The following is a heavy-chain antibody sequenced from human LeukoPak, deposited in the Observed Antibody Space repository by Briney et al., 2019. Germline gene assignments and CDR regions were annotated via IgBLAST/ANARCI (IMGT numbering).Heavy chain of an antibody. Sequence: SETLSLTCAVSGASISSASDYWGWIRQPPGKGLEWLGSIYFGGSTYDNPSLRSRVTISVDTSKNQFSLKLTSVTAADTAVYYCARIGGGSWRNPGYWFDPWGQGNLVTVSS. J-gene: IGHJ5*02. CDR3: ARIGGGSWRNPGYWFDP. CDR2: IYFGGST. D-gene: IGHD2-15*01. CDR1: GASISSASDY. V-gene: IGHV4-39*01.